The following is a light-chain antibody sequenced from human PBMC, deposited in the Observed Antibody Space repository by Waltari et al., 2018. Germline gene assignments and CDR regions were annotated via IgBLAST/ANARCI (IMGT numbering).Light chain of an antibody. J-gene: IGKJ2*01. CDR2: WAS. CDR3: QQYYTSYT. V-gene: IGKV4-1*01. CDR1: QSLFYSSNNKNY. Sequence: DIVMTQSPDSLTVSLGERATINCKSSQSLFYSSNNKNYLAWYQQKPGQPPRLLIYWASTRESGVPDRFIGSGSGTDFTLTISSLQAEDVAVYYCQQYYTSYTFAQGTKLELK.